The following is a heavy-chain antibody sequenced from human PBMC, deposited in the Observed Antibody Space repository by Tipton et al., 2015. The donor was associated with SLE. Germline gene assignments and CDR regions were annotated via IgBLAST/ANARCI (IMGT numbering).Heavy chain of an antibody. CDR3: AKGYTSSWDPAFFDS. Sequence: GSLRLSCAASGFTFADYAMHWVRRAPGKGLEWVSLISWDGGTTYYTDSVKGRFTISRDNTKKSLYLQMSSLRAEDTALYYCAKGYTSSWDPAFFDSWGQGTLVTVSS. V-gene: IGHV3-43D*04. D-gene: IGHD6-13*01. CDR2: ISWDGGTT. CDR1: GFTFADYA. J-gene: IGHJ4*02.